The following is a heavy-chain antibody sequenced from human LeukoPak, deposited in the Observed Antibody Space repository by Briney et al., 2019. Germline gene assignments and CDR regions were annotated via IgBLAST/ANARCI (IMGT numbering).Heavy chain of an antibody. J-gene: IGHJ3*02. CDR1: GGSISSSNW. V-gene: IGHV4-4*02. CDR3: AREKPPGPDAFDI. Sequence: SETLSLTCAVSGGSISSSNWWSWVRQPPGKGLEWIGEIYHSGSTNYNPSLKSRVTISVDKSKNQFSLKLSSVTAADTAVYYCAREKPPGPDAFDIWGQGTMVTVSS. CDR2: IYHSGST.